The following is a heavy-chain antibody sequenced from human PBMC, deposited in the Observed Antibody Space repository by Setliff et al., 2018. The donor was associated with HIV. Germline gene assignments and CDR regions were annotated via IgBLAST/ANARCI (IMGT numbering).Heavy chain of an antibody. CDR2: ISSSGST. Sequence: TLSLTCTVSGGSMTSSNYYWGWIRQSPGRGLEWIGSISSSGSTTYHPSLRSRVTVSAATSKNQFSLKLTSVTAADTAVYFCARDPHYFDTSGHYSWFYFDYWGQGTLVTVSS. CDR1: GGSMTSSNYY. CDR3: ARDPHYFDTSGHYSWFYFDY. D-gene: IGHD3-22*01. J-gene: IGHJ4*02. V-gene: IGHV4-39*07.